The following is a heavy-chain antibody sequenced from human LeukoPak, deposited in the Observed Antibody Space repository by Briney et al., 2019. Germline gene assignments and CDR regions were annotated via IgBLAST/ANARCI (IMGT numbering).Heavy chain of an antibody. CDR3: ANPYQRPGDDILTGYSHYYGMDV. CDR2: ISGSGGST. J-gene: IGHJ6*02. CDR1: GFTFSSYA. D-gene: IGHD3-9*01. V-gene: IGHV3-23*01. Sequence: GGSLRLSCAASGFTFSSYAMSWVRQAPGKGLEWVSAISGSGGSTYYADSVKGRFTISRDNSKNTLYLQMNSLRAEDTAVYYCANPYQRPGDDILTGYSHYYGMDVWGQGTTVTVSS.